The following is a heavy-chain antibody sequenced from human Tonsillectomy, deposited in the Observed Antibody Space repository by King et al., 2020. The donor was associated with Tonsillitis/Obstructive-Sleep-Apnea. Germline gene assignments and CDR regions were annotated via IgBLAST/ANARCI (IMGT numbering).Heavy chain of an antibody. V-gene: IGHV4-34*01. J-gene: IGHJ6*03. Sequence: VQLQQWGAGLLKPSETLSLTCAVYGGSFSGYYWSWIRQPPGKGLEWIGEINHSGSTNYNPSLKSRVTISVATSKNQFSLKLSSVTAADTAVYYCAREGRGVVVVVAATRGCYMDVWGKGTTVTVSS. CDR1: GGSFSGYY. D-gene: IGHD2-15*01. CDR3: AREGRGVVVVVAATRGCYMDV. CDR2: INHSGST.